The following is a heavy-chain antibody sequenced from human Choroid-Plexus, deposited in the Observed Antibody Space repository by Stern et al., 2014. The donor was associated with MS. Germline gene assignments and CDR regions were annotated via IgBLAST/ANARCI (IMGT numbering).Heavy chain of an antibody. Sequence: VQLEESGGGVVQPGRPLRLSCVASGFTFGSCAMHWVRQAPGKGLEWVAGVSYDGSNKHYADSVKGRFTISRDNSQNTPYLQMSSLRPEDTAVYYCAKDRQYLTYFFDHWGQGSLVTVSS. CDR1: GFTFGSCA. J-gene: IGHJ5*02. CDR2: VSYDGSNK. CDR3: AKDRQYLTYFFDH. D-gene: IGHD2/OR15-2a*01. V-gene: IGHV3-30*18.